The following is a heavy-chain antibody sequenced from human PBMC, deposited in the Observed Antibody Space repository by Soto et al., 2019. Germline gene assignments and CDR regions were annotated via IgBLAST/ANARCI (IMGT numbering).Heavy chain of an antibody. V-gene: IGHV4-34*01. J-gene: IGHJ2*01. CDR2: INHSGST. CDR3: AREAGGDYWYFDL. Sequence: SETLSLTCAVYGGSFSGYYWSWIRQPPGKGLEWIGEINHSGSTNYNPSLRSRVTISVDTSKNQFSLKLSSVTAADTAVYYCAREAGGDYWYFDLWGRGTLVTVSS. D-gene: IGHD4-17*01. CDR1: GGSFSGYY.